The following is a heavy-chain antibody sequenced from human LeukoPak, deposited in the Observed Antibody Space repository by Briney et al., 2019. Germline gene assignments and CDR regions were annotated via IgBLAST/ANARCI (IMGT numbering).Heavy chain of an antibody. CDR3: ARVQWLAPQYYFDY. D-gene: IGHD6-19*01. V-gene: IGHV1-69*04. CDR1: GGTFSSYA. J-gene: IGHJ4*02. Sequence: SVTVSCKSSGGTFSSYAISWVRQAPGQGLEWMGRIIPILGIANYAQKFQGRVTITADKSTSTAYMELSSLRSEDTAVYYCARVQWLAPQYYFDYWGQGTLVTVSS. CDR2: IIPILGIA.